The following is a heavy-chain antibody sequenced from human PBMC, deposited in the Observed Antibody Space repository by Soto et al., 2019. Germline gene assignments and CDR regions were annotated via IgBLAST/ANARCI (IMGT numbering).Heavy chain of an antibody. D-gene: IGHD3-22*01. CDR3: ARDIGYYYDSSGYYLDAFDI. CDR2: INPNSGGT. CDR1: GYTFTGYD. J-gene: IGHJ3*02. V-gene: IGHV1-2*02. Sequence: ASVKVSCKASGYTFTGYDMHWVRQAPGQGLEWMGWINPNSGGTNYAQKFQGRVTMTRDTSISTAYMELSRLRSDDTAVYYCARDIGYYYDSSGYYLDAFDIWGQGTMVTV.